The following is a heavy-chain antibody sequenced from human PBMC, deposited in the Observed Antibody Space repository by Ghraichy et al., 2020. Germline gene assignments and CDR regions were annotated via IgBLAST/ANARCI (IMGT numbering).Heavy chain of an antibody. Sequence: GESLHISCAASGFTFSGNGIHWVRQAPGEGLEWVAVIWSDGSNKYYADYVEGRFTISRDNSKNTLYLQMNSLRAADTAVYYCARCGYSNVGWFDLWGQGTLVTVSS. V-gene: IGHV3-33*01. CDR2: IWSDGSNK. D-gene: IGHD4-11*01. CDR3: ARCGYSNVGWFDL. CDR1: GFTFSGNG. J-gene: IGHJ5*02.